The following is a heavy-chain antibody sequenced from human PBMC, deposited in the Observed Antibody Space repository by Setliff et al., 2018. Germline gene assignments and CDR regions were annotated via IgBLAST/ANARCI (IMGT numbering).Heavy chain of an antibody. CDR3: TRNFLGWLARF. Sequence: TLSLTCSVSGGSINEYYWSWFRQPAGKGLEWIGRIYSDENTDYSPSLKSRVTMSADTSKNQFSLKLKSVTAADTAVYYCTRNFLGWLARFWGRGTLVTVSS. D-gene: IGHD6-19*01. CDR1: GGSINEYY. V-gene: IGHV4-4*07. CDR2: IYSDENT. J-gene: IGHJ4*02.